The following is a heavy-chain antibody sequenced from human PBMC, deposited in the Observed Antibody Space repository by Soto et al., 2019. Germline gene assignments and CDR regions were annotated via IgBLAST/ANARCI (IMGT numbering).Heavy chain of an antibody. CDR2: ISSSSSTI. V-gene: IGHV3-48*02. CDR3: ARDASLARDSSRAGGFDP. D-gene: IGHD6-13*01. CDR1: GFTFSSYS. J-gene: IGHJ5*02. Sequence: GESLKISCAASGFTFSSYSMNWVRQAPGKGLEWVSYISSSSSTIYYADSVKGRFTISRDNAKNSLYLQMNSLRDEDTAVYYCARDASLARDSSRAGGFDPWGQGTLVTVSS.